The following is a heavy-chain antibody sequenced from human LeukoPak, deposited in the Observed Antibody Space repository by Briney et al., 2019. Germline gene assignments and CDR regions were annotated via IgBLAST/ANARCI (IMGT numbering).Heavy chain of an antibody. D-gene: IGHD2-2*01. Sequence: GRSLRLSCAGSGFTFSSYGMHWVRQVPGKGLEWVAVISEVGSNKYHADSVKGRFTISRDNSKNTLYLQMNSLRAEDTAAYYCAKVQLANTYYYYYYGMDVWGQGTTVTVSS. V-gene: IGHV3-30*18. CDR2: ISEVGSNK. CDR3: AKVQLANTYYYYYYGMDV. CDR1: GFTFSSYG. J-gene: IGHJ6*02.